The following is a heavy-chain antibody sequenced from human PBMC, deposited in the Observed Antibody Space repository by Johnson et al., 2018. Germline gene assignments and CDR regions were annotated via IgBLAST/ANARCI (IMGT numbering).Heavy chain of an antibody. CDR2: IYYSGST. D-gene: IGHD3-3*01. CDR1: GGSINNYY. CDR3: ARWTLRPVDAFDI. V-gene: IGHV4-59*01. Sequence: QVQLQESGPGLVKPSETLSLTCTFSGGSINNYYWSWIRQPPGKGLEWMGYIYYSGSTNYNPSLKSRVTISVDTSKNQFTLKLSSVTAADTAVYYCARWTLRPVDAFDIWGQGTMVTVSS. J-gene: IGHJ3*02.